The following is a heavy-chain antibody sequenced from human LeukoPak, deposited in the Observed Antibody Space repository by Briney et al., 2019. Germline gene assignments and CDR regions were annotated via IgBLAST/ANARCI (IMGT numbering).Heavy chain of an antibody. V-gene: IGHV4-59*01. CDR3: ARPRTTGTTGGFDY. J-gene: IGHJ4*02. CDR1: GGSISSYY. D-gene: IGHD1-1*01. Sequence: SETLSLTCTVSGGSISSYYWSWIRQPPGKGLEWIGYIYYSGSTNYNPSLKSRVTISVDTSKNQFSLKLSSVTAADTAVYYCARPRTTGTTGGFDYWGQGTLVTVSS. CDR2: IYYSGST.